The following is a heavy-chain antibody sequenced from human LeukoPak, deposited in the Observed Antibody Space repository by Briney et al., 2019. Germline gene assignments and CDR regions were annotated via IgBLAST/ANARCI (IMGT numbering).Heavy chain of an antibody. D-gene: IGHD4-17*01. V-gene: IGHV4-34*01. Sequence: SETLSLACAVYGGSSSGYYWSWIRQPPGKGLEWIGEINHSGSTNYNPSLKSRVTISVDTSKNQFSLKLSSVTAADTAVYYCAREDHGDWGQGTLVTVSS. CDR2: INHSGST. CDR1: GGSSSGYY. CDR3: AREDHGD. J-gene: IGHJ4*02.